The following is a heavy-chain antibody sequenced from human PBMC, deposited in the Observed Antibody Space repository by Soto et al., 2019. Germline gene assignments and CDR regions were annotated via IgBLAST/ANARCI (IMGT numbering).Heavy chain of an antibody. Sequence: QVQLQESGPGLVKPSETLSLTCTVSSGSMSSHKWSWIRQPPGKGLEWIGYIDYGGGTSYNPSLRSRARMSVDTSTKKCTLRWTSVTAADAAVYYCVRQGFGVLHGLVDVWGQGTTITVSS. CDR1: SGSMSSHK. CDR3: VRQGFGVLHGLVDV. J-gene: IGHJ6*02. CDR2: IDYGGGT. D-gene: IGHD3-10*01. V-gene: IGHV4-59*08.